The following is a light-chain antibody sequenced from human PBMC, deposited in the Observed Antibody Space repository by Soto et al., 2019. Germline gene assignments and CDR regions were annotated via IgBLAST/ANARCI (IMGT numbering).Light chain of an antibody. J-gene: IGKJ5*01. CDR2: TAS. Sequence: DIQMSQSPSSLSASIGDRVTITCRASQNIYNYLNWYQQKPGKAPKLLIFTASSLRSGVPSRFSGSGSGTDFTLTISPLQPEDFANCYCHHSFSPHEVGFGQGKRRE. CDR3: HHSFSPHEVG. CDR1: QNIYNY. V-gene: IGKV1-39*01.